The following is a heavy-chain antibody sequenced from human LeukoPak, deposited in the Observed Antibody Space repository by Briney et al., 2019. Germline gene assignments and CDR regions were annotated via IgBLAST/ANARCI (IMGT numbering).Heavy chain of an antibody. J-gene: IGHJ4*02. V-gene: IGHV3-23*01. Sequence: GGSLRLSCAASGFTFSSCGMSWVRQAPGKGLEWVSAISGSGGSTYYADSVKGRFTISRDNSKNTLYLQMNSLRAEDTAVYYCAKDRCSGGSCYFSFVDYWGQGTLVTVSS. CDR2: ISGSGGST. CDR1: GFTFSSCG. D-gene: IGHD2-15*01. CDR3: AKDRCSGGSCYFSFVDY.